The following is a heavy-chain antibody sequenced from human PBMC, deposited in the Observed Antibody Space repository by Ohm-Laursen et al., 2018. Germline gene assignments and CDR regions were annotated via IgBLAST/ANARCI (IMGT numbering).Heavy chain of an antibody. D-gene: IGHD1-26*01. CDR1: GFTFSSYG. J-gene: IGHJ4*02. CDR2: IWYDGSNK. Sequence: SLRLSCAASGFTFSSYGMHWVRQAPGKGLEWVTVIWYDGSNKYYADSVKGRFTISRDNSKNTLYLQMNSLRSEDTAVYYCARASHSGSYPKQFDYWGQGTLVTVSS. V-gene: IGHV3-33*01. CDR3: ARASHSGSYPKQFDY.